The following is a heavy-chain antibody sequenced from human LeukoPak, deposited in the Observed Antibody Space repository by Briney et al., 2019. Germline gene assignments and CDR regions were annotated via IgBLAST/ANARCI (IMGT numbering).Heavy chain of an antibody. CDR3: ARHPTGVVAATSYFDS. CDR1: VRSNRIYY. D-gene: IGHD2-15*01. J-gene: IGHJ4*02. V-gene: IGHV4-59*01. Sequence: SETLSLTCTVSVRSNRIYYWIGVRQPPGKGLEGSVDIYYSGSTNYNPSLTGRGTISVDTSKTQFYLKLSSVTAADTAVYYCARHPTGVVAATSYFDSWGQGTLVTVSS. CDR2: IYYSGST.